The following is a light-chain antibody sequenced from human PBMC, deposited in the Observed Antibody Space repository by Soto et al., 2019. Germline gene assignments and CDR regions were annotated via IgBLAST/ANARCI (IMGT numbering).Light chain of an antibody. J-gene: IGKJ1*01. CDR1: QSVSSN. V-gene: IGKV3-15*01. CDR3: QQYNNWPRT. Sequence: EIVMTQSPATLSVSPGERATLSCRTSQSVSSNLAWYQQKPGQAPRVLIYAASTRATGIPDRFSGSGSGTEFTLTISSLHSEDFGVYYCQQYNNWPRTFGQGTKVDIK. CDR2: AAS.